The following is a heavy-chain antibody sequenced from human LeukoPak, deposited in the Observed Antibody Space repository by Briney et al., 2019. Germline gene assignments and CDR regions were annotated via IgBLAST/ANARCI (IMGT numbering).Heavy chain of an antibody. CDR2: IIPIFGTA. CDR3: ARESQQLVGSRSRYYYYYMDV. CDR1: GGTLSSYA. J-gene: IGHJ6*03. D-gene: IGHD6-6*01. V-gene: IGHV1-69*01. Sequence: VKVSCKASGGTLSSYAISWARQAPGQGLEWMGGIIPIFGTANYSQKFQGRVTITADESTSTAYMELSSLRSEDTAVYYCARESQQLVGSRSRYYYYYMDVWGKGTTVTVSS.